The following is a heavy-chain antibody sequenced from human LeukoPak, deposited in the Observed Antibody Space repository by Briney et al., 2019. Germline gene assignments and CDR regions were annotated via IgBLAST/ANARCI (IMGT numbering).Heavy chain of an antibody. D-gene: IGHD6-13*01. CDR3: ARTIAAAGSDY. V-gene: IGHV3-21*01. CDR2: ISSSSSYI. J-gene: IGHJ4*02. CDR1: GFTFSSYS. Sequence: GGSLRLSCAASGFTFSSYSMNWVRQAPGKGLEWVSSISSSSSYIYYADSVKGRFTISRDNAKNSLYLQMNSLSAEDTAVYYCARTIAAAGSDYWGQGTLVTVSS.